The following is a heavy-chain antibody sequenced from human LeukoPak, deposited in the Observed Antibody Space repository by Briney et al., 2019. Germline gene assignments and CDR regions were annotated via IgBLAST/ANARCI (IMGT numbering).Heavy chain of an antibody. D-gene: IGHD3-10*01. Sequence: PGGSLRLSCAASGFTLSDYGMHWVRQAPDKGLEWVAFIRYEGNDKYYADSVKGRFTISRDDSKNILYLQMDSLRVGDTAVYYCAKDLLRDRWFGESWGQGTLVTVSS. J-gene: IGHJ5*02. V-gene: IGHV3-30*02. CDR2: IRYEGNDK. CDR3: AKDLLRDRWFGES. CDR1: GFTLSDYG.